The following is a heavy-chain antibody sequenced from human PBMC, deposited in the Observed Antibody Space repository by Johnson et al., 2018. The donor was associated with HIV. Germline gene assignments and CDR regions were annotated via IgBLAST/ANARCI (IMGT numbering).Heavy chain of an antibody. Sequence: QVQLVESGGGVVQPGRSLRLSCAASGFTFSDYYMSWIRQAPGKGLEWVSYISSIGSTIYYADSVKGRFTISRDNAKNSLYLQMNSLRAEDTAVYYCAKDRGTWYGNDAFDIWGQGTMVTVSS. CDR1: GFTFSDYY. CDR2: ISSIGSTI. CDR3: AKDRGTWYGNDAFDI. J-gene: IGHJ3*02. V-gene: IGHV3-11*01. D-gene: IGHD2-15*01.